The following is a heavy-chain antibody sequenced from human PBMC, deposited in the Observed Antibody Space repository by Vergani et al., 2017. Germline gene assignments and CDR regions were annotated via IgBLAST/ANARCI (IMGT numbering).Heavy chain of an antibody. D-gene: IGHD6-19*01. CDR3: ARVGSGIAVAGYRYYYGMDV. J-gene: IGHJ6*02. CDR2: IYPGDSDT. Sequence: EVQLVQSGAEVKKPGESLKISCKGSGYSFTSYWIGCVRQMPGKGLEWMGIIYPGDSDTRYSPSFQGQVTISADKSISTAYLQWSSLKASDTAMYYCARVGSGIAVAGYRYYYGMDVWGQGTTVTVSS. CDR1: GYSFTSYW. V-gene: IGHV5-51*01.